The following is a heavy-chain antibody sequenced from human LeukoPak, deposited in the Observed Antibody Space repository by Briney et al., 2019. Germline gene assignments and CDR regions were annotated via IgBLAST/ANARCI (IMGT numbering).Heavy chain of an antibody. V-gene: IGHV4-4*08. CDR2: IYSSGTT. CDR3: VREWRGGYYDSSGPNWFDL. D-gene: IGHD3-22*01. J-gene: IGHJ5*02. CDR1: GGSVSSHY. Sequence: SETLSLTCTVSGGSVSSHYWSWIRQPPGKGPEWIGYIYSSGTTNYNPSLMSRGTIGGDTSKNQFSRKRTAVTAADTAVYYCVREWRGGYYDSSGPNWFDLWGQETLVTVSS.